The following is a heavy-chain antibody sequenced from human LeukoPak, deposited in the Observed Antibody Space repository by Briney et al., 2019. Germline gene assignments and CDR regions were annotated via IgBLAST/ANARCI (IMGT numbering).Heavy chain of an antibody. CDR1: GFTFSSYA. V-gene: IGHV3-23*01. D-gene: IGHD2-21*02. J-gene: IGHJ3*02. CDR2: ISGRGGST. CDR3: AKDGAGDWPDAFDI. Sequence: GGSLRLSCAASGFTFSSYAMTWVRQAPGKGLEWVSGISGRGGSTYYADSVKGRFTISRDNSKNTLYLQMNSLRAEDTAIYYCAKDGAGDWPDAFDIWGQGTKVTVSS.